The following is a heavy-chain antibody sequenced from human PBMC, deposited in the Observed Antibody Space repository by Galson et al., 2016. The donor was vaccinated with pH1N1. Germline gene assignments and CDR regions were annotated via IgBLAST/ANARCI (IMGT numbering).Heavy chain of an antibody. V-gene: IGHV4-61*02. CDR3: ARESLEWLIISGHRVELNWYDS. D-gene: IGHD3-3*01. Sequence: LSLTCTVSGGSISSDSDYWTWIRQPAGKGLEWIGRVSGTGTTNYNPSLKSRVTISIYTSKNQFSLKMASVTAADTAVYFCARESLEWLIISGHRVELNWYDSWGQGTLVTVSS. CDR2: VSGTGTT. CDR1: GGSISSDSDY. J-gene: IGHJ5*01.